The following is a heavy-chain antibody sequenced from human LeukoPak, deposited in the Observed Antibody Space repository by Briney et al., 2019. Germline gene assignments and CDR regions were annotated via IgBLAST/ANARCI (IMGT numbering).Heavy chain of an antibody. D-gene: IGHD3-22*01. V-gene: IGHV3-23*01. CDR2: ISGSGGST. CDR3: AKEIYTYYYDSSGYGYDY. CDR1: GFTFTTYG. Sequence: GGSLRLSCVASGFTFTTYGMSWVRQAPGKGLEWVSSISGSGGSTYYADSVKGRFTIFRDNSKNTQYLQMNSLRAEDTAVYYCAKEIYTYYYDSSGYGYDYWGQGTLVTVSS. J-gene: IGHJ4*02.